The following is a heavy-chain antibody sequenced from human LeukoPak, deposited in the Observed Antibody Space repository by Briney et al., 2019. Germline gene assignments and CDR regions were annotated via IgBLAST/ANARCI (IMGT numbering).Heavy chain of an antibody. J-gene: IGHJ4*02. CDR2: ISSSSDYI. D-gene: IGHD3-10*01. CDR3: ARGSGSGSYYPRFDY. CDR1: GFTFSSYS. Sequence: GGSLRLSCAASGFTFSSYSMNWVRQAPGKGLEWVSSISSSSDYIYYADSAKGRFTISRDNAKNSLYVQMNSLRAEDTAVYYCARGSGSGSYYPRFDYWGQGTLVTVSS. V-gene: IGHV3-21*01.